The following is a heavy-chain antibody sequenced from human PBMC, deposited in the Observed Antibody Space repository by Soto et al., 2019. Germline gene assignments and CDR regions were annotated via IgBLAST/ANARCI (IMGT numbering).Heavy chain of an antibody. CDR3: ARGYYDFWSGYYNLRFDP. J-gene: IGHJ5*02. CDR2: IYYSGST. D-gene: IGHD3-3*01. CDR1: GPSFSIYY. V-gene: IGHV4-59*01. Sequence: SESLALTCPVSGPSFSIYYWSWIRQPPGKGLEWIGYIYYSGSTNYNPSLKSRVTISVDTSKNQFSLKVSSVTAADTAVYYCARGYYDFWSGYYNLRFDPWGQGTLVTVSS.